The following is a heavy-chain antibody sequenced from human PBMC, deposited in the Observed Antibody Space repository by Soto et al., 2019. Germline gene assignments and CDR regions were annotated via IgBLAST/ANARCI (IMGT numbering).Heavy chain of an antibody. V-gene: IGHV4-39*01. J-gene: IGHJ4*02. CDR1: GDSIDNGPYY. D-gene: IGHD3-10*01. Sequence: QLQLQEPGPRLVKPSETLSLTCTVSGDSIDNGPYYWAWIRQPPGKGLEWIGTIYYSGLAYNSPSLKSRITISVDTSKNQFSLKLTSVTAADTAVYYCARRYGSGRAFDYWGQGTLVTVSS. CDR3: ARRYGSGRAFDY. CDR2: IYYSGLA.